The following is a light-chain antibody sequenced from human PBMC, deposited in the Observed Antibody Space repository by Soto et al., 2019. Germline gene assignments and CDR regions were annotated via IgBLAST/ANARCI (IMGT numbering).Light chain of an antibody. CDR3: QQYHYWPYT. V-gene: IGKV3-15*01. CDR2: STS. Sequence: EIVMTQSPATLSVSPGERATLSCRASQSVGSDLAWYQQKPGQAPRLLIYSTSTRATGIPARFSGSGSGTEFTLTISSLQSEDFAIYYCQQYHYWPYTFGQGTKVDIK. CDR1: QSVGSD. J-gene: IGKJ2*01.